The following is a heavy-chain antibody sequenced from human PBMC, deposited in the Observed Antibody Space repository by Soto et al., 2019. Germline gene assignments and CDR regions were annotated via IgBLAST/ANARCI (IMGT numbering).Heavy chain of an antibody. D-gene: IGHD6-6*01. CDR1: GGSISSYY. CDR3: ARLTGSSPRAENWFDP. J-gene: IGHJ5*02. Sequence: TLSLTCTFSGGSISSYYWSWIRQPPGKGLEWIGDIDYSGSTIYNPSLKSRVTISVDTSKNRFSLNLSSVTAADTAVYYCARLTGSSPRAENWFDPWGQGTLVTVSS. CDR2: IDYSGST. V-gene: IGHV4-59*01.